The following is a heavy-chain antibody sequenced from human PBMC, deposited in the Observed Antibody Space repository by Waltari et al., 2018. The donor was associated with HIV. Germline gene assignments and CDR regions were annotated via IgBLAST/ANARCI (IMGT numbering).Heavy chain of an antibody. Sequence: SLPGLVTSSQTLAITCAIAGDSVRSDTSACNWIRLSPSGGLEWLGRTYHRSKWFQLYAPSVRGRIRVDVDPSVNHFSLHLDSVTPDDTAVYYCARDSNGLDYWGQGTVVTVSS. CDR1: GDSVRSDTSA. CDR3: ARDSNGLDY. V-gene: IGHV6-1*02. D-gene: IGHD4-4*01. J-gene: IGHJ4*02. CDR2: TYHRSKWFQ.